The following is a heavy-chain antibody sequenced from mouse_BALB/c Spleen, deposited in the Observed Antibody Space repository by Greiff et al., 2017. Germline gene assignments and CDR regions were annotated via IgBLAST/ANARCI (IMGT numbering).Heavy chain of an antibody. V-gene: IGHV3-6*02. J-gene: IGHJ4*01. CDR1: GYSITSGYY. CDR3: AKSTMITTYYAMDD. CDR2: ISYDGSN. Sequence: EVKLQESGPGLVKPSQSLSLTCSVTGYSITSGYYWNWIRQFPGNKLEWMGYISYDGSNNYNPSLKNRISITRDTSKNQFFLKLNSVTTEDTATYYCAKSTMITTYYAMDDWGQGTSVTVSS. D-gene: IGHD2-4*01.